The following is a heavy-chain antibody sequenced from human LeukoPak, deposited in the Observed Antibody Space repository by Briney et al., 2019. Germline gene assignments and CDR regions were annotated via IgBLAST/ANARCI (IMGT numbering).Heavy chain of an antibody. Sequence: SETLSLTCAVYGGSFSGYYWSWIRQPPGKGLEWIGEINHSGSTNYNPSLKSRVTISVDASKNQFSLKLSSVTAADTAVYYCARARFAGTTVDYWGQGTLVTVSS. CDR3: ARARFAGTTVDY. CDR2: INHSGST. CDR1: GGSFSGYY. J-gene: IGHJ4*02. D-gene: IGHD1-7*01. V-gene: IGHV4-34*01.